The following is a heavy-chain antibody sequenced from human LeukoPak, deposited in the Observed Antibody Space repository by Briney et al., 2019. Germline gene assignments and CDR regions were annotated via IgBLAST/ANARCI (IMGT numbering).Heavy chain of an antibody. D-gene: IGHD2-2*01. CDR1: GYSINSGYY. J-gene: IGHJ4*02. CDR3: ARHLLYCSTSCYFDY. CDR2: IYYSGST. Sequence: SETLSLTCTVSGYSINSGYYWGWIRQPPGKGLEWIGSIYYSGSTYYNPSLKSRVTISVDTSKNQFSLKLSSVTAADTAVYYCARHLLYCSTSCYFDYWGQGTLVXVSS. V-gene: IGHV4-38-2*02.